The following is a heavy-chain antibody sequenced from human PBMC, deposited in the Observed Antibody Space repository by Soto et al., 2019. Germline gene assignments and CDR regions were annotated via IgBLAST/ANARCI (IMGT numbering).Heavy chain of an antibody. CDR2: ISGRGGNT. J-gene: IGHJ4*02. D-gene: IGHD4-4*01. CDR3: AKGTYSDFDY. CDR1: GFPFSSYA. V-gene: IGHV3-23*01. Sequence: AGGSLRLSCAASGFPFSSYAMNWVRQAPGKGLEWVSTISGRGGNTYNADSVKGRFTISRDNSENTVYLQMNSLRVEDTAVYYCAKGTYSDFDYWGQGTLVTVSS.